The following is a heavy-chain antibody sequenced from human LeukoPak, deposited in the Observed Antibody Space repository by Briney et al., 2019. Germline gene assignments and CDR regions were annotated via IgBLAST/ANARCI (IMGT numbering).Heavy chain of an antibody. D-gene: IGHD2-2*02. J-gene: IGHJ5*02. CDR2: INANTGNP. V-gene: IGHV7-4-1*02. CDR1: GYTFTSYA. CDR3: ARIRYCSSTSCYRFDP. Sequence: ASVKVSCKASGYTFTSYAMNWVRQAPGQGLEWMGWINANTGNPTYAQGFTGRFVFSLDTSVSTAYLQISSLKAEDTAVYYCARIRYCSSTSCYRFDPWGQGTLVTVSS.